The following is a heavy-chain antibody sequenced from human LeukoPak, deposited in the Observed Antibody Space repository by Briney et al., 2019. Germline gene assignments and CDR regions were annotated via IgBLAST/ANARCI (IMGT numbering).Heavy chain of an antibody. D-gene: IGHD1-26*01. J-gene: IGHJ4*02. CDR1: GFTFSSSW. CDR2: INEDGGEI. CDR3: ARDNSHDSGSYYFDY. Sequence: GGSLRLSCAASGFTFSSSWMTWVRQAPGKGLEWVASINEDGGEIHYVDSVKGRFTISRDNAKNSLYLQMNSLTAEDTAVHYCARDNSHDSGSYYFDYWGQGTLVTVSS. V-gene: IGHV3-7*01.